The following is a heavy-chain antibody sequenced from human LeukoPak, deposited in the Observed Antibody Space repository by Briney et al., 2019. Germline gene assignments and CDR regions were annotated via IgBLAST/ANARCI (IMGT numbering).Heavy chain of an antibody. CDR1: GYTFTGNY. Sequence: GASVKVSCKASGYTFTGNYMHWVRQAPGQGLEWMGWINPNSGGTNYAQKFQGRVTMTRDTSISTVYMELSSLRSDDTAVYYCARPFYNILTGYYNPFDYWGKGTLVTVSS. D-gene: IGHD3-9*01. V-gene: IGHV1-2*02. CDR2: INPNSGGT. CDR3: ARPFYNILTGYYNPFDY. J-gene: IGHJ4*02.